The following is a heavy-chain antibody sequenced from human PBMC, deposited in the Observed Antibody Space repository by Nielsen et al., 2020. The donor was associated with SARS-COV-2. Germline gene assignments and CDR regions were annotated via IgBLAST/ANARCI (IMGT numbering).Heavy chain of an antibody. CDR1: GFNFSGCW. Sequence: GGSLRLSCAASGFNFSGCWMSWVRQAPGKGLEWVANIRQDGSENYYVDSLKGPISISRDNAKNSMYLQMNSLRDEDTAVYYCAKELSTSYCSDATCLNSFDPWGQGTLVTVSS. J-gene: IGHJ5*02. D-gene: IGHD2-2*01. CDR2: IRQDGSEN. V-gene: IGHV3-7*04. CDR3: AKELSTSYCSDATCLNSFDP.